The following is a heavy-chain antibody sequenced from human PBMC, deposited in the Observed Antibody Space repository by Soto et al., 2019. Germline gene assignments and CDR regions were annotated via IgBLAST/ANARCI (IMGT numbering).Heavy chain of an antibody. CDR3: AREARWELPGHEGVGY. V-gene: IGHV3-33*01. Sequence: QVQLVESGGGVVQPGRSLRLSCAASGFTFSSYGMHWVRQAPGKGLEWVAVIWYDGSNKYYADSVKGRFTISRDNSKNTLYLQMNSLRAEDTAVYYCAREARWELPGHEGVGYWGQGTLVTVSS. J-gene: IGHJ4*02. CDR1: GFTFSSYG. CDR2: IWYDGSNK. D-gene: IGHD1-26*01.